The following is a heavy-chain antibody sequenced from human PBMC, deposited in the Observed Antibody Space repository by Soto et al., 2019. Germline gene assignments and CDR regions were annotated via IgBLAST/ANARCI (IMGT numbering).Heavy chain of an antibody. CDR3: ASLPLSYWGGYYYYGMDV. CDR1: GGTFSSYA. CDR2: IIPIFGTA. D-gene: IGHD1-26*01. Sequence: QVQLVQSGAEVKKPGSSVKVSCKASGGTFSSYAISWVRQAPGQGLEWMGGIIPIFGTANYAQKFQGRVTITADESTSTAYMEMSSLRSEATAVYYCASLPLSYWGGYYYYGMDVWGQGTTVTVSS. J-gene: IGHJ6*02. V-gene: IGHV1-69*01.